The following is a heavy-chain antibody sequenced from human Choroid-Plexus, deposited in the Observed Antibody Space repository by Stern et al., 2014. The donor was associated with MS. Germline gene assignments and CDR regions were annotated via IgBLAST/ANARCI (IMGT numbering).Heavy chain of an antibody. CDR3: AKDRQYLTYFFDH. D-gene: IGHD2/OR15-2a*01. CDR2: VSYDGSNK. Sequence: VQLLQSGGGVVQPGRPLRLSCVASGFTFGSCAMHWVRQAPGKGLEWVAGVSYDGSNKYYADSVKGRFTISRDNSQNTLYMQMSSLRPEDTAVNYCAKDRQYLTYFFDHWGQGSLVTVSS. V-gene: IGHV3-30*18. J-gene: IGHJ5*02. CDR1: GFTFGSCA.